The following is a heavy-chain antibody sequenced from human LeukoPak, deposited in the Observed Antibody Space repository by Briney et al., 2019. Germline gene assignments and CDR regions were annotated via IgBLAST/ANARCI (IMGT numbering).Heavy chain of an antibody. J-gene: IGHJ6*03. Sequence: GGSLRLSCAASGFTFSNFGMHWVRQAPGKGLEWVAFIRFDGTSEFYADSVKARFTISRDNAKNSLYLQMNSLTAEDTAVYYCARDPYSGAYGNTYYYYMDVWGKGTTVTISS. D-gene: IGHD1-26*01. V-gene: IGHV3-30*02. CDR3: ARDPYSGAYGNTYYYYMDV. CDR1: GFTFSNFG. CDR2: IRFDGTSE.